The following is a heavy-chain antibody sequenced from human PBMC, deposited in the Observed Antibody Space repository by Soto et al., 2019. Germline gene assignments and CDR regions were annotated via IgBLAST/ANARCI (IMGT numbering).Heavy chain of an antibody. D-gene: IGHD4-17*01. J-gene: IGHJ6*02. Sequence: GGSLRLSCAASGFTFSSYVMSWVRQAPGKGLEWVSAISGSGGSTYYADSVKGRFTISRDNSKNTLYLQMNSLRAEDTAVYYCAKGGDYYYGMDVWGQGTTVTVSS. V-gene: IGHV3-23*01. CDR2: ISGSGGST. CDR3: AKGGDYYYGMDV. CDR1: GFTFSSYV.